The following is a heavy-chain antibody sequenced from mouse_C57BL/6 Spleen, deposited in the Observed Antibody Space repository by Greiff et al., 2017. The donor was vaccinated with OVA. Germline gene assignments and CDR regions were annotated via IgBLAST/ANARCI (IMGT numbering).Heavy chain of an antibody. D-gene: IGHD1-1*01. V-gene: IGHV2-9*01. CDR3: AKQGDYYGSSYGWYCDV. J-gene: IGHJ1*03. Sequence: VQLQESGPGLVAPSQRLSITCTVSGFSLTSYGVDWVRQPPGKGLEWLGVIWGGGSTNYNSALMTRLVISKDNSKGQGFLKMNSLQTDDTAMYYCAKQGDYYGSSYGWYCDVWGTGTTVTVSS. CDR2: IWGGGST. CDR1: GFSLTSYG.